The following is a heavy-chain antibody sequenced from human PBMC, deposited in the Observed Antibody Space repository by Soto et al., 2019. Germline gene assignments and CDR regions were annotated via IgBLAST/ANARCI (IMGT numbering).Heavy chain of an antibody. CDR3: ATEEGVTYYFDY. Sequence: EVQLVESGGGLVKPGGSLRLSCAASGFTFSNAWMNWVRQAPGKGLEWVGRIKSKTDGGTTDYAAPVKGRFTISRDDSKNTLYLQMNSLKTEDTAVYYCATEEGVTYYFDYWGQGTLVTVSS. CDR2: IKSKTDGGTT. V-gene: IGHV3-15*07. CDR1: GFTFSNAW. J-gene: IGHJ4*02. D-gene: IGHD3-10*01.